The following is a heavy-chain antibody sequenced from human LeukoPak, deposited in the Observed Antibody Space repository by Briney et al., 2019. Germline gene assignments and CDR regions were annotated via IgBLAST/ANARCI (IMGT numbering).Heavy chain of an antibody. D-gene: IGHD3-22*01. CDR1: GFTFSSYA. Sequence: GRSLRLSCAASGFTFSSYAMHWVRQAPGKGLEWVAVISYDGSNKYYADSVKGRFTISRDSSKNTLYLQMNSLRAEDTAVYYCAREFRTYYYDIGYFDYWGQGTLVTVSS. CDR2: ISYDGSNK. CDR3: AREFRTYYYDIGYFDY. V-gene: IGHV3-30*04. J-gene: IGHJ4*02.